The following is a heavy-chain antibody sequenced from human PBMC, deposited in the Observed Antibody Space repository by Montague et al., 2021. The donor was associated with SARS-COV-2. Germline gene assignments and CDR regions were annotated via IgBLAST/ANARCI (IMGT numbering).Heavy chain of an antibody. CDR1: GFSLSTSGVG. CDR2: IHWNDDK. J-gene: IGHJ4*02. Sequence: PALVKPTQTLTLTCTFSGFSLSTSGVGVAWIRQPPGKALECLALIHWNDDKRYRPSLKNRLTVIKDTSKNQVVLSMTNMEPVDTATYYCAHMTSGWPLEIGFWGKGALVTVSS. D-gene: IGHD6-19*01. V-gene: IGHV2-5*01. CDR3: AHMTSGWPLEIGF.